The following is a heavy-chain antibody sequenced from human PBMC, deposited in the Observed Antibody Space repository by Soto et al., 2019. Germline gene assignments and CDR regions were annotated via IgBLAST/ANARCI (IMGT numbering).Heavy chain of an antibody. V-gene: IGHV4-30-2*01. CDR2: IYHSGST. J-gene: IGHJ4*02. Sequence: SETLSLTCAVSGGSISSGGYSWSWIRQPPGKGLEGIGYIYHSGSTNYNPSLKSRVTISVDTSKNQFSLKLSSVTAADTAVYYCARLIAAAGDYWGQGTLVTVSS. D-gene: IGHD6-13*01. CDR1: GGSISSGGYS. CDR3: ARLIAAAGDY.